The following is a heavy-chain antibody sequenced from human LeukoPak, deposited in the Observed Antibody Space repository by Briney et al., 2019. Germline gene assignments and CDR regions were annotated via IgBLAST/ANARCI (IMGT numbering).Heavy chain of an antibody. Sequence: GSLRLSCAASGFTFNTYGMHWVRQAPGKGLEWVAVIWYDGSKKYYADSVKGRFTISRDNSKNTIYLQMNSLRADDTAIYYCARARHCTTTTCRPYDYGLDVWGHGTTVTVSS. J-gene: IGHJ6*02. CDR2: IWYDGSKK. CDR3: ARARHCTTTTCRPYDYGLDV. D-gene: IGHD2-2*01. CDR1: GFTFNTYG. V-gene: IGHV3-33*01.